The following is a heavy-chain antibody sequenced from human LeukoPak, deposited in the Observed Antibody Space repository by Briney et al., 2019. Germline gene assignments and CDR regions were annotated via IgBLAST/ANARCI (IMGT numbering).Heavy chain of an antibody. D-gene: IGHD3-16*01. J-gene: IGHJ4*02. CDR2: IRPDGRET. Sequence: GGSLRLSCAASGFTFNNHWMHWARQAPGKGLVWVSRIRPDGRETNHADSVKGRFTISRDNAKNTLYLQMNSLGAEDTAVYYCGRDPVLGWGSVDYWGQGVLVTVSP. CDR3: GRDPVLGWGSVDY. V-gene: IGHV3-74*01. CDR1: GFTFNNHW.